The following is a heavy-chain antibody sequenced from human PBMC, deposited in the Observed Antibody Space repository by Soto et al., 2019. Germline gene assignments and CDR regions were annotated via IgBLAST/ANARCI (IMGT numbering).Heavy chain of an antibody. Sequence: GGSLRLSCAASGFTFSDYYMSWIRQAPGKGLEWVSYISSSGSTIYYADSVKGRFTISRDNAKNSLYLQMNSLRAEDTAVYCCAVKGDYTYYYYGMDVWGQGTTVTVSS. CDR2: ISSSGSTI. CDR1: GFTFSDYY. V-gene: IGHV3-11*01. CDR3: AVKGDYTYYYYGMDV. D-gene: IGHD4-4*01. J-gene: IGHJ6*02.